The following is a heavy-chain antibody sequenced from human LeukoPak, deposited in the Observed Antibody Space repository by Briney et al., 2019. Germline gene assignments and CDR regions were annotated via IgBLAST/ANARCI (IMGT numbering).Heavy chain of an antibody. Sequence: GGSLRLSCAASGFTFSSYSMNWVRQAPGKGLEWVAVISYDGSNKYYADSVKGRFTISRDNSKNTLYLQMNSLRAEDTAVYYCAKDAFDIWGQGTMVTVSS. CDR3: AKDAFDI. CDR2: ISYDGSNK. CDR1: GFTFSSYS. J-gene: IGHJ3*02. V-gene: IGHV3-30*18.